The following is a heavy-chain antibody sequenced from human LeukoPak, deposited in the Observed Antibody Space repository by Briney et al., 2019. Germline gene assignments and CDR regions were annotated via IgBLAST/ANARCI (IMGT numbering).Heavy chain of an antibody. V-gene: IGHV1-69*13. J-gene: IGHJ4*02. Sequence: GASVKVSCKASGGTFSSYAINWVRQAPGQGLEWMGGIIPIFGTANYAQKFQGRVTITADESTSTAYMELSSLRSEDTAVYYCARDFCSTSCNLGYWGQGTLVTVSS. CDR3: ARDFCSTSCNLGY. CDR1: GGTFSSYA. CDR2: IIPIFGTA. D-gene: IGHD2-2*01.